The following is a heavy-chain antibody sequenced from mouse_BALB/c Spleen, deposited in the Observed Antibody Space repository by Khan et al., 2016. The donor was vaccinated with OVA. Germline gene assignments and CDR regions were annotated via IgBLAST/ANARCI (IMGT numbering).Heavy chain of an antibody. CDR3: ARMEYASYYGLDY. Sequence: QVTLKESGPGILQPSQTLSLTCSFSGFSLSTSSMGVGWIRQPSGKGLEWLAHIWWDDDKRYNPAPKSRLTISKDTSSNQVFLNIASVGTADTATSYSARMEYASYYGLDYWGQGTSVTVSS. CDR1: GFSLSTSSMG. V-gene: IGHV8-8*01. J-gene: IGHJ4*01. CDR2: IWWDDDK.